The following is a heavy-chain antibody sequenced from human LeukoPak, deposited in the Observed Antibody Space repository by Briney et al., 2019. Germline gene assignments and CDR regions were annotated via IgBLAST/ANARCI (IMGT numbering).Heavy chain of an antibody. CDR1: GFTFSSYS. CDR3: ARVGSYCGGDCYLDY. J-gene: IGHJ4*02. CDR2: ISSSSSYI. V-gene: IGHV3-21*01. D-gene: IGHD2-21*02. Sequence: PGGSLRLSCAASGFTFSSYSMNWVRQAPGKGLEWVSSISSSSSYIYYADSVKGRFTISRDNAKNSLYLQMNSLRAEDTAVYYCARVGSYCGGDCYLDYWGQGTLVTVSP.